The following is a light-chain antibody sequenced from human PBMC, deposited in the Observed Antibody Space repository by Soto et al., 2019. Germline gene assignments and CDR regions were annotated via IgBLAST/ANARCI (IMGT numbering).Light chain of an antibody. CDR1: KTITTN. V-gene: IGKV1-39*01. J-gene: IGKJ1*01. Sequence: ETKMPQSPSSLSASLGARSTFTCRPSKTITTNLNWYQQKPGKAPKLLIYAASTLLSGVPSRFTGGGSGTDFTLTIDSLQPEDFATYFCQQSYSSPWTFGQGTKVEI. CDR2: AAS. CDR3: QQSYSSPWT.